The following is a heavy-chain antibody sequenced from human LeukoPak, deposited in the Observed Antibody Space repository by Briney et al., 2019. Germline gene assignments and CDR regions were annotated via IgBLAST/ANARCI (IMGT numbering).Heavy chain of an antibody. CDR2: ISSSSSYI. V-gene: IGHV3-21*01. CDR3: ARDRATAAPYYYYYYMDV. J-gene: IGHJ6*03. Sequence: PGWSLRLSCAASGFTFSSYVMSWVRQAPGKGLEWVSSISSSSSYIYYADSVKGRFTISRDNSKNTLYVQMNSLRAEDTAVYYCARDRATAAPYYYYYYMDVWGKGTTVTVSS. D-gene: IGHD6-13*01. CDR1: GFTFSSYV.